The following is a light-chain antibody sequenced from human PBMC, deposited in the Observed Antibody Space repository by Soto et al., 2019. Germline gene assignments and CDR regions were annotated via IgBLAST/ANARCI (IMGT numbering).Light chain of an antibody. CDR3: QSYDSSLSGSEV. CDR2: GNS. Sequence: QSVLTQPPSVSGASGQRVTISCTGSSSNIGAGYDVHWYQQLPGTAPKLLIYGNSNRPSGVPDRFSGSKSGTSASLAITGLQAEDEADYYCQSYDSSLSGSEVFGGGTQLTVL. CDR1: SSNIGAGYD. V-gene: IGLV1-40*01. J-gene: IGLJ3*02.